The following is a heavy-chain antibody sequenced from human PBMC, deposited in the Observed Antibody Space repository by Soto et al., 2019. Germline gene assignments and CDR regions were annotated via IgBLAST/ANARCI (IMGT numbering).Heavy chain of an antibody. CDR1: GFTFSSDW. V-gene: IGHV3-7*01. Sequence: EVQLVESGGGLVQPGGSLRLSCAASGFTFSSDWMSWVRQAPVKGLEWVGNLKQDGSEKNYVDFVEGRFTISRDHAENSLYLQMNSLRAEDTAVYYCARIASAGRGWDVWGQGTTVVVSS. CDR2: LKQDGSEK. J-gene: IGHJ6*02. CDR3: ARIASAGRGWDV. D-gene: IGHD6-13*01.